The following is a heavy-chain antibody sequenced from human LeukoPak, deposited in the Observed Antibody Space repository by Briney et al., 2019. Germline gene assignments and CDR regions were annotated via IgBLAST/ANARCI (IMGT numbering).Heavy chain of an antibody. CDR1: GFSVSSNY. CDR3: ARSPWGITMIAEA. D-gene: IGHD3-22*01. CDR2: IYSGGTT. Sequence: GGSLRLSCAAFGFSVSSNYMSWVRQAPGKGLEWVSVIYSGGTTYYADSVKGRFIISRDNSKNTLYLQMNNLRAEDTAVYYCARSPWGITMIAEAWGQGTLVTVSS. V-gene: IGHV3-53*01. J-gene: IGHJ5*02.